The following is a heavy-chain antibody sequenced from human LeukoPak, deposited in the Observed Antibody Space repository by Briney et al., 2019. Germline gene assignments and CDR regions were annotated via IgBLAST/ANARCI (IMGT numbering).Heavy chain of an antibody. D-gene: IGHD6-13*01. CDR1: GFTVSSNY. J-gene: IGHJ4*02. Sequence: GGSLRLSCAASGFTVSSNYMSWVRQAPGKGLEWVSVIYSGGSTYYADSVKGRFTISRDNSKNTLYLQMNSLRAEDTAVYYCAKDGQKAAWDYWGQGTLVTVSS. CDR2: IYSGGST. V-gene: IGHV3-53*05. CDR3: AKDGQKAAWDY.